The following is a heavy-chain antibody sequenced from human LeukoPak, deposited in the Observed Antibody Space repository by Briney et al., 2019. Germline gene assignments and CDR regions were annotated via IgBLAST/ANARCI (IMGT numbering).Heavy chain of an antibody. CDR1: GGSISSGDYY. J-gene: IGHJ4*02. CDR2: IFYSGST. V-gene: IGHV4-30-4*01. CDR3: GSFTYYDTDMGGVAFYN. Sequence: PSQTLSLTCTVSGGSISSGDYYWSWIRQPPGKGLEWIGYIFYSGSTYYNPSLKSRVTMSVDTSKNQFSLKLTVTTADTTVDYFGSFTYYDTDMGGVAFYNWGEG. D-gene: IGHD3-22*01.